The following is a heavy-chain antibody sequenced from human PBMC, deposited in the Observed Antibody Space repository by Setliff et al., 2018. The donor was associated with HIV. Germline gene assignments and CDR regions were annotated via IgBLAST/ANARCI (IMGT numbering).Heavy chain of an antibody. Sequence: SETLSLTCAVSGGSIMTGDWWSWVRQSPGKGLEWIGEISHSGSTNYNPSLRSRVTISLDTSKKQFSLRLSSVRVEDAAVYFCARVIAVAGTMGYYLDSWGQGTLVTVSS. V-gene: IGHV4-4*02. D-gene: IGHD6-19*01. CDR1: GGSIMTGDW. CDR2: ISHSGST. J-gene: IGHJ4*02. CDR3: ARVIAVAGTMGYYLDS.